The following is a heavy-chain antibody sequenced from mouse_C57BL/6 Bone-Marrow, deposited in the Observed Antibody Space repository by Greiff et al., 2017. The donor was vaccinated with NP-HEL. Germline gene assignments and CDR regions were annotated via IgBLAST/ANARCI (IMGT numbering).Heavy chain of an antibody. J-gene: IGHJ2*01. Sequence: EVKVVESGGGLVKPGGSLKLSCAASGFTFSSYAMSWVRQTPEKRLEWVATISDGGSYTYYPDNVKGRFTISRDNAKNNLYLQMSHLKSEDTAMYYCARDPPREDYWGQGTTLTVSS. CDR3: ARDPPREDY. V-gene: IGHV5-4*01. D-gene: IGHD3-1*01. CDR1: GFTFSSYA. CDR2: ISDGGSYT.